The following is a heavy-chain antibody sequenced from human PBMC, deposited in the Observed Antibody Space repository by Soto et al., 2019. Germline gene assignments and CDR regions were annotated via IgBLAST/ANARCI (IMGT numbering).Heavy chain of an antibody. CDR1: GGSFSGYF. V-gene: IGHV4-4*07. CDR2: IYSGGGT. D-gene: IGHD3-16*01. CDR3: ARDRDSYAKFDY. Sequence: PSETLSLTCSVSGGSFSGYFWNWIRQPAGRGLEWIGRIYSGGGTNYNSSLKRRVTMSVDTSRKQFSLHLSSVTAADTAVYYCARDRDSYAKFDYWGQGTPVTVSS. J-gene: IGHJ4*02.